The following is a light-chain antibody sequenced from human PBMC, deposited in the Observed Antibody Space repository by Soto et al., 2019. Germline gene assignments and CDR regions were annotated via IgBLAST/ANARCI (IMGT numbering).Light chain of an antibody. CDR2: EGS. J-gene: IGLJ1*01. CDR3: CSYAGSSTFV. CDR1: SREVGSYNL. V-gene: IGLV2-23*03. Sequence: QSVLTQPASVSGSPGQSITISCTGTSREVGSYNLVSWYQQHPGKAPKLMIYEGSKRPSGVSNRFSGSKSGNTASLTISGLQAEDEADYYCCSYAGSSTFVFGTGTKVTVL.